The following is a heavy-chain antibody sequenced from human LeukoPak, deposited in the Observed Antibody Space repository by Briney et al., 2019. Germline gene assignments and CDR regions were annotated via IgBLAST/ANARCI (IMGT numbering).Heavy chain of an antibody. V-gene: IGHV3-23*01. J-gene: IGHJ4*02. CDR2: ISGSGGST. D-gene: IGHD2-15*01. CDR3: AKDGGSGGGGGGFNY. Sequence: GGSLRLSCAASGFTFSSYAMSWVRQAPGKGLEWVSAISGSGGSTYYADSVKGRFTISRDNSKNTLYLQMNSLRAEDTAVYYWAKDGGSGGGGGGFNYWAQETLV. CDR1: GFTFSSYA.